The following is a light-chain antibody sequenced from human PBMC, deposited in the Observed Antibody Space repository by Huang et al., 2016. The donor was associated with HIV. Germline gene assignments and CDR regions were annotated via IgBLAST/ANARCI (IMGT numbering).Light chain of an antibody. J-gene: IGKJ4*01. Sequence: VLPQSPATLSFFPGKRFSLAWRASQNINTHLAWYQQRPGQPPSLLIYDAPSRVPGVAARFSGSGSGTDFTLTISSLESEDFATYYCQQRVNGLTFGGGTKV. CDR1: QNINTH. V-gene: IGKV3-11*01. CDR3: QQRVNGLT. CDR2: DAP.